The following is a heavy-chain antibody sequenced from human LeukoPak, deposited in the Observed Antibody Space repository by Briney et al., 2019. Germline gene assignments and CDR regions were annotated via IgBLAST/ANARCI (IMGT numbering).Heavy chain of an antibody. J-gene: IGHJ3*02. CDR3: ARDDALGVNALDI. Sequence: PGRSLRLSCAASGFTFSSYGLHWVRQAPGKGLEWVAVILYDGSQEKYADSVKGRFTITRGNSKHTLFLQMNSLRAEDTAVYYCARDDALGVNALDIWGQGTMVTVSS. V-gene: IGHV3-33*08. CDR1: GFTFSSYG. CDR2: ILYDGSQE. D-gene: IGHD7-27*01.